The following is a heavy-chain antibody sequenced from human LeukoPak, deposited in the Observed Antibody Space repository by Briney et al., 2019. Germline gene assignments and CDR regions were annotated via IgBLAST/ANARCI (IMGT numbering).Heavy chain of an antibody. CDR1: GGSISSGGYS. CDR3: ARVVTYYYGSGSYYAFDI. Sequence: SETLSLTCAVSGGSISSGGYSGSWIRQPPGKGLEWIGYIYHSGSTYYNPSLKSRVTISVDRSKNQFSLKLSSVTAADTAVYYCARVVTYYYGSGSYYAFDIWGQGTMVTVSS. D-gene: IGHD3-10*01. V-gene: IGHV4-30-2*01. J-gene: IGHJ3*02. CDR2: IYHSGST.